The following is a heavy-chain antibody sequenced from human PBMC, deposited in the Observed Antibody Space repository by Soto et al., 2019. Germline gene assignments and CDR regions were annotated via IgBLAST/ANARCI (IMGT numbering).Heavy chain of an antibody. D-gene: IGHD6-13*01. Sequence: QVQLQESGPGLVKPSETLSLTCTVSGGSISSYYWSWIRQPPGKGLEWIGYIYYSGSTNYHPSLMRRVTISVDTSKNQFSLKLSSVTAADTAVYYCARTAVGSSSWYFGGECWFDPWGQGTLVTVSS. CDR3: ARTAVGSSSWYFGGECWFDP. CDR1: GGSISSYY. CDR2: IYYSGST. J-gene: IGHJ5*02. V-gene: IGHV4-59*01.